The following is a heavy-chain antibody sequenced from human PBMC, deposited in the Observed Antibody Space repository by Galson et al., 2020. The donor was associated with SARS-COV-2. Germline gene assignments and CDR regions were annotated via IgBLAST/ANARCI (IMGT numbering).Heavy chain of an antibody. CDR3: TTGIH. CDR1: GFTFTTAW. J-gene: IGHJ1*01. Sequence: GESLKISCVASGFTFTTAWLRWVRQAPGKGLEWVGRIKSKTDGATTDYAAPVKGRFTISRDDSYNTLYLQMNSLKTDDTAVYYCTTGIHWGQGTLITVSS. V-gene: IGHV3-15*01. CDR2: IKSKTDGATT.